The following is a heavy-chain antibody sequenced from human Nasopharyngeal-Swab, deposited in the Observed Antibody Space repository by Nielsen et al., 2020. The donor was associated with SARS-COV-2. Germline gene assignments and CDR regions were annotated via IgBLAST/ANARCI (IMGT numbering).Heavy chain of an antibody. CDR1: GFAFSSYA. CDR2: FSGSSGKT. V-gene: IGHV3-23*01. CDR3: AKDGGGWYTSGWYYFDY. Sequence: SLKISCAASGFAFSSYAMSWVRQTAGKGLEWVSSFSGSSGKTYYADYVKGRFTISRDTSKNTLYLQMNSLRADDTAVYYCAKDGGGWYTSGWYYFDYWGQGTLVTVSS. J-gene: IGHJ4*02. D-gene: IGHD6-19*01.